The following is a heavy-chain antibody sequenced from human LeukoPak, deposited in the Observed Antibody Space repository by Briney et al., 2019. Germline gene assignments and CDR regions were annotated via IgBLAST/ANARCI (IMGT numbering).Heavy chain of an antibody. D-gene: IGHD6-19*01. J-gene: IGHJ4*02. CDR3: ARFSSGWSFDY. CDR1: GYTFTGYY. CDR2: INPNSGGT. V-gene: IGHV1-2*06. Sequence: ASVKVSCKASGYTFTGYYMHWVRQAPGQGLEWMGRINPNSGGTNYALKFQGRVTMTRDTSISTAYMELSRLRSDDTAVHYCARFSSGWSFDYWGQGTLVTVSS.